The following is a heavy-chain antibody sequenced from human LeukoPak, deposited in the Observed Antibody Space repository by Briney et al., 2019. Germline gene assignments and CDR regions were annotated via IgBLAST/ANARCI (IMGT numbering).Heavy chain of an antibody. CDR3: ASGCSSTSCHRSFDP. Sequence: ASVKVSCKASGGTFSSYAISWVRQAPGQGLEWMGGIIPIFGTANYAQKFQGRVTITTDESTSTAYMELSSLRSEDTAVYYCASGCSSTSCHRSFDPWGQGTLVTVSS. CDR1: GGTFSSYA. CDR2: IIPIFGTA. J-gene: IGHJ5*02. V-gene: IGHV1-69*05. D-gene: IGHD2-2*01.